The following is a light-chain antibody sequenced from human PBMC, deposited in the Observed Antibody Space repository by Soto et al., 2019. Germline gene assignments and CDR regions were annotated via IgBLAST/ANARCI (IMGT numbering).Light chain of an antibody. V-gene: IGLV2-14*01. J-gene: IGLJ3*02. CDR3: SSFTSSNTVV. CDR2: EVT. Sequence: QSAPTQPASVSGSPGQSITISCTGTSSDVGGYNYVSWYQQHPGNAPKLIIYEVTNRPSGVSTRFSGSKSGNMASLTISGLQAEDEAGYYCSSFTSSNTVVFGGGTKLTVL. CDR1: SSDVGGYNY.